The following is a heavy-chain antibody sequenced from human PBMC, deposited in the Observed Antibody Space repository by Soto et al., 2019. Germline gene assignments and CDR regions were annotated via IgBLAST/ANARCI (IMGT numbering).Heavy chain of an antibody. CDR2: INHSGST. Sequence: QVQQQQWGAGLLKPSETLSLTCAVYGGSISGYYWSWIRQPPGKGLEWIGEINHSGSTNYNPSLKSRVTISVDTSKNQFSLKLSSVTAADTAVYYCASLVATIRAYWFDPWGQGTLVTVSS. CDR1: GGSISGYY. D-gene: IGHD5-12*01. V-gene: IGHV4-34*01. J-gene: IGHJ5*02. CDR3: ASLVATIRAYWFDP.